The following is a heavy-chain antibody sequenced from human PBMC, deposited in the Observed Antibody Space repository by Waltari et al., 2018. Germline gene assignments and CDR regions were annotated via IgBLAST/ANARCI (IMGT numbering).Heavy chain of an antibody. D-gene: IGHD6-6*01. J-gene: IGHJ5*02. CDR3: ARASSSSSYDA. V-gene: IGHV3-7*04. CDR1: GFTFSDYW. CDR2: IKEDGSVT. Sequence: EVQLVESGGGLVQPGGSLRLSCAVSGFTFSDYWMSWVRQAPGKGLEWVANIKEDGSVTNYVGAVKGRFTISRDNARNSLFLQMNSLRDDDTAIYYCARASSSSSYDAWGQGTLVTVSS.